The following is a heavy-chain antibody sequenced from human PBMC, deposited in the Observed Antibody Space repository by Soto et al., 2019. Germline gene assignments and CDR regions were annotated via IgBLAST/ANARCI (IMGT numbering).Heavy chain of an antibody. CDR1: GFIFSGYS. CDR2: ISTTSTYI. J-gene: IGHJ4*02. CDR3: ARDGIVGTTDFFDY. D-gene: IGHD1-26*01. Sequence: GSLLPPCSVSGFIFSGYSMNWVRQAPGKGLEWVSSISTTSTYIYYADSVKVRFTVSRDNAKNSLYLQMTGLRPEDTAMYYCARDGIVGTTDFFDYWGQGTLVTVSS. V-gene: IGHV3-21*01.